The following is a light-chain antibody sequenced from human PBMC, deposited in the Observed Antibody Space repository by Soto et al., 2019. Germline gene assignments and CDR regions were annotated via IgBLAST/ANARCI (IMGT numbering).Light chain of an antibody. CDR3: SSYTTSSTLLYV. V-gene: IGLV2-14*01. CDR1: SSDIGGYNY. J-gene: IGLJ1*01. Sequence: QSALTQPASVSGSPGQSITISCTGTSSDIGGYNYVSWYQQHPDKAPKLMICDVSNRTSGVSTRFSGSKSGNTASLTISGLRAEDEADYYCSSYTTSSTLLYVFGTGTKLTVL. CDR2: DVS.